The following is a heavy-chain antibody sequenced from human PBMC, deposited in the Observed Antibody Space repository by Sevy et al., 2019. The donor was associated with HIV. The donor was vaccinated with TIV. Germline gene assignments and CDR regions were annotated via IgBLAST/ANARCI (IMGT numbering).Heavy chain of an antibody. D-gene: IGHD2-2*02. V-gene: IGHV3-9*01. CDR2: VSWNSGAI. Sequence: SLKISCATSGFAFGDYAMHWVREAPGKGLEWVAGVSWNSGAIDYAASVKGRFTISRVHAKSSLYLQMNSLRAEDTALYYCAKDINRGCDSINCYTYYYYYYGLDAWGQGTTVTVSS. J-gene: IGHJ6*02. CDR1: GFAFGDYA. CDR3: AKDINRGCDSINCYTYYYYYYGLDA.